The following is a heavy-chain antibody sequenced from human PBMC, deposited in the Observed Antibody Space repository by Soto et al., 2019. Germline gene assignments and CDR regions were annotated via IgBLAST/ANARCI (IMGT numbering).Heavy chain of an antibody. J-gene: IGHJ6*02. CDR1: GFTFSDYY. CDR2: ISSSSSYT. V-gene: IGHV3-11*06. Sequence: QVQLVESGGGLVKPGGSLRLSCAASGFTFSDYYMSWIRQAPGKGLEWVSYISSSSSYTNYADSVKGRFTISRDNAKNSLYQQMNSLRAEDTAVYYCAREFRAGYSYGPTNRQAYYYGMDVWGQGTTVTVSS. CDR3: AREFRAGYSYGPTNRQAYYYGMDV. D-gene: IGHD5-18*01.